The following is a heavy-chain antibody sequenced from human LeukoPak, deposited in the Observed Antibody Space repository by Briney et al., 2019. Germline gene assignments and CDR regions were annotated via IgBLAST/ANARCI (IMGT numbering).Heavy chain of an antibody. CDR1: GFTFSSYA. V-gene: IGHV3-23*01. Sequence: GGSLRLSCAASGFTFSSYAMSWVRQAPGKGLEWVSAISGSGGSTYYADSVKGRFAISRDNSKNTLYLQMNSLRAEDTAVYYCAKVRSTRSLWGYFDYWGQGTLVTVSS. J-gene: IGHJ4*02. CDR2: ISGSGGST. CDR3: AKVRSTRSLWGYFDY. D-gene: IGHD2-2*01.